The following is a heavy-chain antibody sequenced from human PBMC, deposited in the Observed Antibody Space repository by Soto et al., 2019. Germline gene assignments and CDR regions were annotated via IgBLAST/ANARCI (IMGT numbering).Heavy chain of an antibody. V-gene: IGHV3-21*01. CDR3: ASTRSGNYDFWSGYYSGWFDP. Sequence: EVQLVESGGGLVKPGGSLRLSWAASGFPFSSYSINWARQAPGKGLEWVSSIISSSSYIYYADSVKGRFTISRDNAKNSLYLQMNSLRAEDTAVYYCASTRSGNYDFWSGYYSGWFDPWGQGTLVTVSS. D-gene: IGHD3-3*01. J-gene: IGHJ5*02. CDR1: GFPFSSYS. CDR2: IISSSSYI.